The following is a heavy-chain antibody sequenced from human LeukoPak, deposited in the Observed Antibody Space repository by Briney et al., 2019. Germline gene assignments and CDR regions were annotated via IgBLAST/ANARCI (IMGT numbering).Heavy chain of an antibody. D-gene: IGHD3-10*01. Sequence: GGSLRLSCAASGFTVGRNDMSWVRQAPGKGLEWVSVIYSGGSSFYADSVKGRFSISRDKSKNTIFLQMNSLRAEDMAVYYCARGGDPVYFDDWGQGTLATVSS. CDR1: GFTVGRND. CDR2: IYSGGSS. J-gene: IGHJ4*02. CDR3: ARGGDPVYFDD. V-gene: IGHV3-66*01.